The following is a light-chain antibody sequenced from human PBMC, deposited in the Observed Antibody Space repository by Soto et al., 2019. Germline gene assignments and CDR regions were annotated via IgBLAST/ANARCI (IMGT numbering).Light chain of an antibody. Sequence: DIQLTQSPSFLSASVGDRVTITCRASQDISTYLAWYQQKPGKAPKLLIYAAHTLQSGVPSRFSGLGSGTEFTLTISSLQPEDFATYYCHQLNSYPRTFGQGTKVEIK. CDR1: QDISTY. J-gene: IGKJ1*01. CDR3: HQLNSYPRT. CDR2: AAH. V-gene: IGKV1-9*01.